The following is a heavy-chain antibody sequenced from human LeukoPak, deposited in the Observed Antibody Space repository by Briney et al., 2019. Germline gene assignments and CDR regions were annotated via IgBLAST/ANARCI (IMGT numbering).Heavy chain of an antibody. V-gene: IGHV3-30*04. CDR2: ISYDGSNK. CDR3: ARGAWFGELLVYYFDY. CDR1: GFTFSSYA. Sequence: PGGSLRLSCAASGFTFSSYAMHWVRQAPGKGLEWVAVISYDGSNKYYADSVKGRFTISRDNSKNTLYLQMNSLRAEDTAVYYCARGAWFGELLVYYFDYWGQGTLVTVSS. D-gene: IGHD3-10*01. J-gene: IGHJ4*02.